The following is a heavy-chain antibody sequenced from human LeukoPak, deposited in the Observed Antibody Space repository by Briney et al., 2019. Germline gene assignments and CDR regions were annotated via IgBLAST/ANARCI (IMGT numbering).Heavy chain of an antibody. CDR1: GFRFSDYW. CDR2: TNQDGSQK. J-gene: IGHJ6*02. Sequence: PGGSLRLSCAASGFRFSDYWMNWIRQAPGKGLEWVANTNQDGSQKYYVDSVKGRFTISRDNAEKIFYLQIDSLRVEDTAVYYCARYCGGDCYGMDVWGQGTTVTVSS. D-gene: IGHD2-21*01. CDR3: ARYCGGDCYGMDV. V-gene: IGHV3-7*03.